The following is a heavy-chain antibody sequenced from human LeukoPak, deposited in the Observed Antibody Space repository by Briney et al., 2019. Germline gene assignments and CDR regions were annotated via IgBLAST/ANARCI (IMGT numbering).Heavy chain of an antibody. CDR2: IDNTGST. V-gene: IGHV4-39*07. D-gene: IGHD5-18*01. J-gene: IGHJ4*02. Sequence: SETLFLTCTVSGSSISSDSYYWNWIRQSPGEGLEWVGRIDNTGSTYYTPSLKRRDAISADPSKNQLCLKQSSVTAADTAVYDVARGGREQTYGYPDYWGRGNLVTVSS. CDR1: GSSISSDSYY. CDR3: ARGGREQTYGYPDY.